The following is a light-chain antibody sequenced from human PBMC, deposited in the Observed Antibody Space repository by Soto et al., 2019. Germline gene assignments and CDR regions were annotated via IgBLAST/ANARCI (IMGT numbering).Light chain of an antibody. CDR3: QHYGASPPFT. CDR2: ASY. CDR1: QNVSDKF. J-gene: IGKJ2*01. Sequence: IVLTQSPATLSLSPGEGATLSCRASQNVSDKFLAWYQQIPVQAPRLLIFASYSRPTGIQDRFSGSGSGTDFTLTISSLEPVACAVYYCQHYGASPPFTFGQGT. V-gene: IGKV3-20*01.